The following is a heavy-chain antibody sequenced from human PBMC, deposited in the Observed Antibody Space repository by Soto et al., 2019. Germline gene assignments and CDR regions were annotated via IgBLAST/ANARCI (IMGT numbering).Heavy chain of an antibody. Sequence: SETLSLTCTVSGGSISSYYWSWIRQPPGKGLEWIGYIYYSGSTNYNPSLKSRVTISVDTSKNQFSLKLSSVTAADTAVYYCARGRGRGAGYWGQGTLVTVSS. J-gene: IGHJ4*02. D-gene: IGHD3-10*01. CDR1: GGSISSYY. V-gene: IGHV4-59*01. CDR3: ARGRGRGAGY. CDR2: IYYSGST.